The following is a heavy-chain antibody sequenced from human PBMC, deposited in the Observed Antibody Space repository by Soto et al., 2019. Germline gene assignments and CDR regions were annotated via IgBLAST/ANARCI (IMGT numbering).Heavy chain of an antibody. CDR3: AKAFYGDYYYYMDV. V-gene: IGHV3-23*01. CDR2: ISGSGGST. J-gene: IGHJ6*03. Sequence: GGSLRLSCAASGFTFSSYAMSWVRQAPGKGLEWVSAISGSGGSTYYADSVKGRFTISRDNSKNTLYLQMNSLRAEDTAVYYCAKAFYGDYYYYMDVWGKGTTVTVSS. D-gene: IGHD4-17*01. CDR1: GFTFSSYA.